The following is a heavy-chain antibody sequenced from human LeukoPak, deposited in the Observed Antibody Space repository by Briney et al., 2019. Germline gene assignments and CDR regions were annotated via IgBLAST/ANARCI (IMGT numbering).Heavy chain of an antibody. V-gene: IGHV4-34*01. J-gene: IGHJ4*02. CDR1: GGPFSGYF. D-gene: IGHD3-10*01. CDR2: IHNSGTT. CDR3: ARRYYYNLGSFPFDF. Sequence: SETLSLTCAVSGGPFSGYFWGWIRQSSGKGLEWIGEIHNSGTTNYNPSLNSRVTISEDTSKNQFYPNLSSVTAADTAVYYCARRYYYNLGSFPFDFWGQGTLVTVSS.